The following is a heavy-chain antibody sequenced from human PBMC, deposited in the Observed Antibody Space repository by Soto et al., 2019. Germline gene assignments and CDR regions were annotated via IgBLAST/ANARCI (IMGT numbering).Heavy chain of an antibody. CDR1: GFTFSTYS. D-gene: IGHD1-1*01. Sequence: GESLKISCAASGFTFSTYSLNWVRQAPGKGLEWVSYISSGSSLIYYADSVKGRFTISRDNAKNSLFLQMNSLRDEDTAVYYCATERSGFDYWGQGTLVTVSS. J-gene: IGHJ4*02. CDR3: ATERSGFDY. V-gene: IGHV3-48*02. CDR2: ISSGSSLI.